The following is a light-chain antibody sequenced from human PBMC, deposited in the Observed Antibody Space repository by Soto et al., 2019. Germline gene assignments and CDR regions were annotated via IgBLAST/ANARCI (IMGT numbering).Light chain of an antibody. CDR2: AAS. CDR1: QILSSY. CDR3: QQVYTTPRT. V-gene: IGKV1-39*01. Sequence: DIQMTQSPSSLSASVGDRVTITCRSSQILSSYLNWYQQKPGKAPKLLIYAASTLHSGVPSRFSGSESGTDLTLTISSLQPDDSATYYCQQVYTTPRTFGQGTKLEIK. J-gene: IGKJ2*01.